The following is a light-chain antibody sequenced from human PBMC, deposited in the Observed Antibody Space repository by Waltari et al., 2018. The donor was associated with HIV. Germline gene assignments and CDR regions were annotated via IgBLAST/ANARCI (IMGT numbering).Light chain of an antibody. CDR3: QQSHSNPLT. CDR2: GAS. Sequence: DIQMTQSPSSLSASVGDTITISCRASESISTHLNWYQQKLGKVPQVLIYGASTLQSGAPSRFSGSGSGTHFTLTISNLQPEDFATYYCQQSHSNPLTFGPGTKVDVK. CDR1: ESISTH. V-gene: IGKV1-39*01. J-gene: IGKJ3*01.